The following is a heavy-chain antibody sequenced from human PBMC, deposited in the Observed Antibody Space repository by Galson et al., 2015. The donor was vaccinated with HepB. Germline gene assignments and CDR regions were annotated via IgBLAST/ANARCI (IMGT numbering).Heavy chain of an antibody. J-gene: IGHJ6*02. CDR3: AAVRSYYYDSSPAYGMDG. CDR2: IVVGSGNT. V-gene: IGHV1-58*01. D-gene: IGHD3-22*01. Sequence: SVKVSCKASGFTFTSSAVQWVRQARGQRLEWIGWIVVGSGNTNYAQKFQERVTSTRDMSTSTAYMELSSLRSEDTAVYYCAAVRSYYYDSSPAYGMDGWCQGTTVTVSS. CDR1: GFTFTSSA.